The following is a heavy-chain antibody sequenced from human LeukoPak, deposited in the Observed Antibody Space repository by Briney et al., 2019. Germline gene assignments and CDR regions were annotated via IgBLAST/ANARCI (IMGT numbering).Heavy chain of an antibody. V-gene: IGHV3-21*01. CDR2: ISSSSSYI. Sequence: GGSLRLSCAASGFTFSSYSMNWVRQAPGKGLEWVSSISSSSSYIYYADSVKGRFTISRDNAKNSLYLQMNSLRPEDTAVYYCAMDFWSTVTTEWGQGTLVTVSS. CDR3: AMDFWSTVTTE. D-gene: IGHD4-17*01. J-gene: IGHJ4*02. CDR1: GFTFSSYS.